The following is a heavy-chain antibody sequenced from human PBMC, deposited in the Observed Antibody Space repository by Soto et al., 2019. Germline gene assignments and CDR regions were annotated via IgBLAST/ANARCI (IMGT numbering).Heavy chain of an antibody. Sequence: QLQLPESGPGLVKPSETLYLTCTVSGGSVTSSSYYWSWVRQPPAKRLAWIGSVYYSGSTSYNPSLQSRVTVAVDKSRNPLSLSLMSLSAADTAVYYWGSLEGLATISYDFDYWGQGALGTVSS. CDR2: VYYSGST. J-gene: IGHJ4*02. V-gene: IGHV4-39*01. CDR3: GSLEGLATISYDFDY. CDR1: GGSVTSSSYY. D-gene: IGHD3-9*01.